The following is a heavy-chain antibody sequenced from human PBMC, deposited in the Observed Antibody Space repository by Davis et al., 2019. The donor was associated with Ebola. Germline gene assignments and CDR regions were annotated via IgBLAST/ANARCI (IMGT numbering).Heavy chain of an antibody. V-gene: IGHV3-49*03. CDR1: GFTFGDYA. Sequence: PGGSLRLSCTASGFTFGDYAMSWFRQAPGKGLEWVGFIRSKAYGGTTEYAASVKGRFTISRDDSKSIAYLQMNSLKTEDTAVYYCTIPKYSSTRDYYYYYYMDVWGKGTTVTVSS. D-gene: IGHD2-2*01. CDR3: TIPKYSSTRDYYYYYYMDV. CDR2: IRSKAYGGTT. J-gene: IGHJ6*03.